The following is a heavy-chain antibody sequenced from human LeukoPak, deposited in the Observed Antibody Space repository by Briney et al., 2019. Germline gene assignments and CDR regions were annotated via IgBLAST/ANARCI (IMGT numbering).Heavy chain of an antibody. CDR3: AKGGGYEAQYYYYYLDV. CDR1: GFTFSSYG. Sequence: GGSLRLSCAASGFTFSSYGMHWVRQAPGKGLEWVAFIRYDRRNQYYADSVKGRFTISRDNSKNTLYLQMKSLRAEDTAVYYCAKGGGYEAQYYYYYLDVWGKGTTVTISS. J-gene: IGHJ6*03. CDR2: IRYDRRNQ. V-gene: IGHV3-30*02. D-gene: IGHD5-12*01.